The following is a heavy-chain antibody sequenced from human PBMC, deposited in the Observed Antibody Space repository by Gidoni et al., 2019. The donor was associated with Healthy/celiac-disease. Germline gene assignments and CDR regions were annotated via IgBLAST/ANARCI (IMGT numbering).Heavy chain of an antibody. V-gene: IGHV4-34*01. J-gene: IGHJ4*02. Sequence: QVQLQQWGAGLLKPSETLSLTCAVYGGSFSGYYWSWIRQPPGKGLEWIGEINHSGSTNYNPSLKSRVTISVDTSKNQFSLKLSSVTAADTAVYYCASGNYDPRNYYFDYWGQGTLVTVSS. CDR3: ASGNYDPRNYYFDY. D-gene: IGHD3-22*01. CDR2: INHSGST. CDR1: GGSFSGYY.